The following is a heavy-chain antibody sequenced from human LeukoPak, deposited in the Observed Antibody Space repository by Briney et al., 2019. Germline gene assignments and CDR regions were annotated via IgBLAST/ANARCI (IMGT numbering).Heavy chain of an antibody. CDR3: AKAGFSSSWSKPDNWFDP. J-gene: IGHJ5*02. D-gene: IGHD6-13*01. CDR2: ISGSGGTA. V-gene: IGHV3-23*01. Sequence: QSGGSLRLSCAASGFTFSSYGMSWVRQAPGKGLEWVSAISGSGGTAYYADSVKGRFTISRDNSKNTLYLQMNSLRAEDTAVYYCAKAGFSSSWSKPDNWFDPWGQGTLVTVSS. CDR1: GFTFSSYG.